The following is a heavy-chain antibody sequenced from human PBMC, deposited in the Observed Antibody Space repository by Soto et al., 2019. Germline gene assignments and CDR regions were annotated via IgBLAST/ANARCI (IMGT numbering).Heavy chain of an antibody. D-gene: IGHD3-3*01. CDR3: AKDLVELTIFGVVIH. V-gene: IGHV3-21*04. CDR1: GFTFSSYS. Sequence: PGGSLRLSCAASGFTFSSYSMNWVRQAPGKGLEWVSSISSSSSYIYYADSVKGRFTISRDNAKNSLYLQMNSLRAEDTAVYYCAKDLVELTIFGVVIHWGQGTLVTVSS. CDR2: ISSSSSYI. J-gene: IGHJ4*02.